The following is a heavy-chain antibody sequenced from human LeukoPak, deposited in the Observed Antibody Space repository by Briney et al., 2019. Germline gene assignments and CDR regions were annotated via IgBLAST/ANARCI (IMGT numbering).Heavy chain of an antibody. CDR2: ISGSGGST. D-gene: IGHD3-16*01. V-gene: IGHV3-23*01. CDR3: AKDHRDGGVSY. Sequence: GGSLRLSCAASGFTFSSYAMSWVRQAPGKGLEWVSAISGSGGSTYYADSVRGRFTISRDNSKNTLYLQMNSLRAEDTAVYYCAKDHRDGGVSYWGQGTLVTVSS. J-gene: IGHJ4*02. CDR1: GFTFSSYA.